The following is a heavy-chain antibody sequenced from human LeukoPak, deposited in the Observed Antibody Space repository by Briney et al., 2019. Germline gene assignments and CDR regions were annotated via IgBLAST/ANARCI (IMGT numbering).Heavy chain of an antibody. J-gene: IGHJ4*02. D-gene: IGHD3-10*01. CDR1: GGSISTYY. CDR2: IHASGPT. V-gene: IGHV4-4*09. CDR3: ASNYGSGSYYGY. Sequence: KPSETLSLTCTVSGGSISTYYWSWIRRPPGKGLEWITYIHASGPTNYNPSLKSRITISVDTSKNQFSLKLSSVTAADTAVYYCASNYGSGSYYGYWGQGTLVTVSS.